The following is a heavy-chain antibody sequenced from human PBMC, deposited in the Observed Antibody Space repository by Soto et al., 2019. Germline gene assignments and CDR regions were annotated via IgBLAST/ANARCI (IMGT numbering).Heavy chain of an antibody. Sequence: QVQLVESGGGVVQPGRSLRLSCAASGFTFSSYGMHWVRQAPGKGLEWVAVISYDGSNKYYADSVKGRFTISRDNSKNTLYLQMNSLRAEDTAVYYCAKPYSGSTMAFDIWGQGTMVTVSS. J-gene: IGHJ3*02. CDR1: GFTFSSYG. CDR3: AKPYSGSTMAFDI. CDR2: ISYDGSNK. V-gene: IGHV3-30*18. D-gene: IGHD1-26*01.